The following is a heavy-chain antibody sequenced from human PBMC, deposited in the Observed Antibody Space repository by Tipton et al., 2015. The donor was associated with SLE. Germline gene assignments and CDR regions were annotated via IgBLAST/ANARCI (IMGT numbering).Heavy chain of an antibody. CDR2: ISSNSDST. D-gene: IGHD2-15*01. CDR3: TRRGRCSGGTCYYFDY. V-gene: IGHV3-9*01. J-gene: IGHJ4*02. Sequence: SLRLSCAASGFTFDDYSMYWVRQAPGKGLEWVSGISSNSDSTAYAGSVKGRFIISRDNAKNSLYLQMSSLSTEDTALYYCTRRGRCSGGTCYYFDYWGQGTLVTVSS. CDR1: GFTFDDYS.